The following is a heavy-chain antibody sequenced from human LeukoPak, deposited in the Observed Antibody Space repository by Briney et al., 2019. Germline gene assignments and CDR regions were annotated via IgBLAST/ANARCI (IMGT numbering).Heavy chain of an antibody. CDR3: ARGRIRKSIAAAGNDDAFDI. CDR2: IIAILGIA. V-gene: IGHV1-69*04. D-gene: IGHD6-13*01. J-gene: IGHJ3*02. Sequence: SVKVSCKASGGTFSSYAISWVRQAPGQGLEWMGRIIAILGIANYAQKFQGRVTITADKSTSTAYMELSSLRSEDTAVYYCARGRIRKSIAAAGNDDAFDIWGQGTMVTVSS. CDR1: GGTFSSYA.